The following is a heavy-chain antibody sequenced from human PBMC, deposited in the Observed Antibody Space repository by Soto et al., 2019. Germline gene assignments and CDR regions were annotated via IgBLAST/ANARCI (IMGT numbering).Heavy chain of an antibody. CDR3: AREGYFPRNFQH. V-gene: IGHV4-31*03. Sequence: SETLSLTCTVSGGSISSGGYYWSWIRQHPGKGLEWIGYIYSSGSTYYNPSLKSRVTISVDTSKNQFSLKLSSVTAADTAVYYCAREGYFPRNFQHWGQGTLVTVSS. J-gene: IGHJ1*01. D-gene: IGHD5-18*01. CDR2: IYSSGST. CDR1: GGSISSGGYY.